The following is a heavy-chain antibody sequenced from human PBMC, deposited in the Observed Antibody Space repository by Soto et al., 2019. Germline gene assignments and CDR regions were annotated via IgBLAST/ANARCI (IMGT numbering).Heavy chain of an antibody. CDR2: IYYSGST. V-gene: IGHV4-30-4*01. CDR3: ARPAVYDFWSGYDGAFDI. Sequence: SETLSLTCTVSGGSISSGDYYWRWIRQPPGKGLEWIGYIYYSGSTYYNPSLKSRVTISVDTSKNQFSLKLSSVTAADTAVYYCARPAVYDFWSGYDGAFDIWGQGTMVTVSS. CDR1: GGSISSGDYY. J-gene: IGHJ3*02. D-gene: IGHD3-3*01.